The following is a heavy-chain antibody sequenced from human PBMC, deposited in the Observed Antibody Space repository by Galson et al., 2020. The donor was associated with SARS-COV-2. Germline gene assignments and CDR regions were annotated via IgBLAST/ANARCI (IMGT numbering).Heavy chain of an antibody. D-gene: IGHD2-21*01. CDR1: GFSLSTTGVS. J-gene: IGHJ4*02. V-gene: IGHV2-5*02. Sequence: SGPTLVKPTQTLTLTCTLSGFSLSTTGVSVGWIRPTPQKALEWLAFIYWDDDKRYSPSMKTRLTITKDTSKNQVVLTMTDVDPVDTATYYCAHAAYSASSPPLDSWGQGTLVTVSS. CDR2: IYWDDDK. CDR3: AHAAYSASSPPLDS.